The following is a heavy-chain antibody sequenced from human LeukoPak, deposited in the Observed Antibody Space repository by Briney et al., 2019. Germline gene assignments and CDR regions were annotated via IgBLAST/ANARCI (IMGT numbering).Heavy chain of an antibody. V-gene: IGHV3-30-3*01. CDR2: ISYDGSNK. J-gene: IGHJ3*02. CDR3: ASPGMVVVYPRAFDI. CDR1: GYTFTSYY. D-gene: IGHD3-22*01. Sequence: SCKASGYTFTSYYMHWVRQAPGKGLEWVAVISYDGSNKYYADSVKGRFTISRDNSKNTLYLQMNSLRAEDTAVYYCASPGMVVVYPRAFDIWGQGTMVTVSS.